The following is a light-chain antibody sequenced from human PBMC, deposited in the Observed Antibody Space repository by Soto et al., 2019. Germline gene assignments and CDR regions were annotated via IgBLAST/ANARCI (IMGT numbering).Light chain of an antibody. CDR3: QQYDNWPRT. CDR1: QSVTSK. J-gene: IGKJ1*01. CDR2: GAS. V-gene: IGKV3-15*01. Sequence: EIVMTQSSATLSVSPGERATLSCRASQSVTSKLAWYQHKPCQAPRLLIFGASSRATDIPARFSGSGSGTEFTLTINSLQSEDFAVYYCQQYDNWPRTFGQGTKVDIK.